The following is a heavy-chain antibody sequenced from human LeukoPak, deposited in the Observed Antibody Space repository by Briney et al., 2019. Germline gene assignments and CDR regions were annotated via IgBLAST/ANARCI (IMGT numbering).Heavy chain of an antibody. CDR2: INPNSGGT. V-gene: IGHV1-2*02. Sequence: ASVKVSCKASGYTFTGYYVHWLRQAPGQGLTWMGWINPNSGGTDYAQQYQGRVTLTRDTSISTANMELSSLTSDDSAVYYCARAFFNSGFDYWGQGTLVTVSS. D-gene: IGHD3-3*02. CDR3: ARAFFNSGFDY. CDR1: GYTFTGYY. J-gene: IGHJ4*02.